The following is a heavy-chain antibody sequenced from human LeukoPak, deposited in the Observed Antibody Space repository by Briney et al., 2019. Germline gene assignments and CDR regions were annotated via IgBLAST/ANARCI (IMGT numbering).Heavy chain of an antibody. CDR3: AKLGTGDIVVVVAATWFDP. J-gene: IGHJ5*02. CDR1: GFTFSSYA. CDR2: ISGSGGST. V-gene: IGHV3-23*01. Sequence: GSLRLSCAASGFTFSSYAMSWVRQAPGKGLEWVSAISGSGGSTYYADSVKGRFTISRDNSKNTLYLQMNSLRAEDTAVYYCAKLGTGDIVVVVAATWFDPWGQGTLVTVSS. D-gene: IGHD2-15*01.